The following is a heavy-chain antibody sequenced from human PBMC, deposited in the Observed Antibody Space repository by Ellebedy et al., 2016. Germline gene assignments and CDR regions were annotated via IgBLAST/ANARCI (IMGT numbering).Heavy chain of an antibody. CDR1: GFTFTSYA. CDR2: ITSSGHTT. J-gene: IGHJ4*02. CDR3: ADDGRCLTVTDTRRLGY. V-gene: IGHV3-23*01. D-gene: IGHD4-17*01. Sequence: GGSLRLSCVASGFTFTSYAMAWVRQAPGKGLEWVSTITSSGHTTFYVESVRGRFPMSRENSKNTLYLQMNDLRAEDTAVYYCADDGRCLTVTDTRRLGYWGQGTLVTVSS.